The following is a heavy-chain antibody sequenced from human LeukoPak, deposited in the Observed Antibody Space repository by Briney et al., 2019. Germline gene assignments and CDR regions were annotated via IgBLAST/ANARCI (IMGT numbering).Heavy chain of an antibody. D-gene: IGHD6-19*01. CDR3: ARQGAYSSAIGMGY. CDR2: INPTGGST. J-gene: IGHJ4*02. V-gene: IGHV1-46*01. Sequence: GASVKVSCKASGYTFPSYFMHWVRQAPGQGLEWMGIINPTGGSTTYAQKFQGRVTMTRDTSTRTVYMEVSSLKPEDTAVYYCARQGAYSSAIGMGYWGQGTLVTVSS. CDR1: GYTFPSYF.